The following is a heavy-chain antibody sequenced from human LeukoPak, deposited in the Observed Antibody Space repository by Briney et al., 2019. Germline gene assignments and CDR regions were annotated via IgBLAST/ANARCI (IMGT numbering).Heavy chain of an antibody. V-gene: IGHV3-23*01. CDR3: AKAANYDILTGYYLDY. CDR2: ISGDGRDI. Sequence: PGGSLRLSCAASAFTFSSYGMSWVRQAPGKGLEWVSAISGDGRDIFYADAVKGRFTISRDNTKNTLYLQMNSLRDEDTAIYYCAKAANYDILTGYYLDYWGTGTTVTVSS. J-gene: IGHJ6*04. D-gene: IGHD3-9*01. CDR1: AFTFSSYG.